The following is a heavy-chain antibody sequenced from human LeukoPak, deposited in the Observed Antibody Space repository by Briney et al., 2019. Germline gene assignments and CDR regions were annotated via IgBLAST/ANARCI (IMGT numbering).Heavy chain of an antibody. CDR2: ISSRGSSI. CDR1: GFSFSDYY. J-gene: IGHJ6*02. CDR3: ARGDKYSSSWYVYYYYGMDV. Sequence: GGSLRLSCAASGFSFSDYYMSWIRQAPGKELEWVSYISSRGSSIHYADSVKGRFTISRDNARNSLFLQMNSLRAEDTAVYYCARGDKYSSSWYVYYYYGMDVWGQGTTVTVSS. D-gene: IGHD6-13*01. V-gene: IGHV3-11*01.